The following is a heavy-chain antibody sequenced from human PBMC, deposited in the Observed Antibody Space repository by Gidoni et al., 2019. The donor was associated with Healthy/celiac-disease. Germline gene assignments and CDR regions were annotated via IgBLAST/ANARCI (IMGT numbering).Heavy chain of an antibody. D-gene: IGHD3-9*01. V-gene: IGHV3-23*01. CDR3: AKDLRYFDWLLFPEIHDY. CDR1: GFTFSSYA. CDR2: ISGSGGST. Sequence: EVQLLESGGGLVQPGGSLRLSCAASGFTFSSYAMSWVRQAPGNGLEWVSAISGSGGSTYYADSVKGRFTISRDNSKNTLYLQMNSLRAEDTAVYYCAKDLRYFDWLLFPEIHDYWGQGTLVTVSS. J-gene: IGHJ4*02.